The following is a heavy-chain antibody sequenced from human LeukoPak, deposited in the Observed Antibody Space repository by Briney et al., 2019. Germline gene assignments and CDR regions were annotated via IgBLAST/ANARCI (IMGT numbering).Heavy chain of an antibody. J-gene: IGHJ4*02. CDR3: AASRDRAGND. Sequence: PGGSLRLACVAAGFSFSELWVSSVRQAPGKGLGWVANIRHDWNGKSYVPSVKGRFTISRENAKNSLCLQMRSLSVEDTVVYYCAASRDRAGNDSGQGTLVTVSS. V-gene: IGHV3-7*01. CDR1: GFSFSELW. CDR2: IRHDWNGK. D-gene: IGHD6-19*01.